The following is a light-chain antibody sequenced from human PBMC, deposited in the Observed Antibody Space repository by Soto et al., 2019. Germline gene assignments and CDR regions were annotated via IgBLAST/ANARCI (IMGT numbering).Light chain of an antibody. V-gene: IGKV1-33*01. CDR2: EAS. J-gene: IGKJ2*01. Sequence: DSQMPQSPSSLFASIGDRVTMTCQASQDIGNYLNWFQQRPGRAPKLLISEASHLQPEVPSRFSGRHSGADFTLPLSSLRPEDVATYYGQQYEGLPYTYGRGTKREIK. CDR1: QDIGNY. CDR3: QQYEGLPYT.